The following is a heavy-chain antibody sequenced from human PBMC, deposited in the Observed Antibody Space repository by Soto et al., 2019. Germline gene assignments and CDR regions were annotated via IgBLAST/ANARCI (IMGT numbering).Heavy chain of an antibody. CDR1: GYSFAGYW. D-gene: IGHD3-22*01. Sequence: PGESLKISCKGSGYSFAGYWITWVRQKPGKGLGWRGRIDPSDSQTYYSPSFRGHVTISVTKSITTVFLQWSSLRASDTAMYYCARQIYDSDTGPNFQYYFDSWGQGTPVTVSS. J-gene: IGHJ4*02. CDR2: IDPSDSQT. V-gene: IGHV5-10-1*01. CDR3: ARQIYDSDTGPNFQYYFDS.